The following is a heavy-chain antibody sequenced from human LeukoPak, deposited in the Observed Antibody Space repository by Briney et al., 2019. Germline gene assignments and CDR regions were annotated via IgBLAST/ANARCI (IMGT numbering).Heavy chain of an antibody. D-gene: IGHD3-3*01. CDR1: GYTLANYY. J-gene: IGHJ4*02. Sequence: GASVKVSCKAFGYTLANYYMYWVRQAPGQGLEWVGVINPSAGSTTYAQKFQGRVSMTTDTSTGTVYMEVSSLRYEDTAVYYCAREYKMFKWLISGHFDYWGQGSLVTVSS. CDR3: AREYKMFKWLISGHFDY. V-gene: IGHV1-46*01. CDR2: INPSAGST.